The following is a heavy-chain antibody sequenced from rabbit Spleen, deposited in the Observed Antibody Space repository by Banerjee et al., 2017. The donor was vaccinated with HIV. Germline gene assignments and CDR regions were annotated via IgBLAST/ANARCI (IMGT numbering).Heavy chain of an antibody. CDR1: GFSFNSGYD. V-gene: IGHV1S40*01. J-gene: IGHJ4*01. CDR3: ARAGYGGWTYTNYFNL. Sequence: QSLEESGGGLVKPGASLTLTCKASGFSFNSGYDMCWVRQAPGKGLEWIACIAAVSSGDTYSATWAKGRFTISKTSSTTVTLQMTSLTAADTATYFCARAGYGGWTYTNYFNLWGPGTLVTVS. CDR2: IAAVSSGDT. D-gene: IGHD5-1*01.